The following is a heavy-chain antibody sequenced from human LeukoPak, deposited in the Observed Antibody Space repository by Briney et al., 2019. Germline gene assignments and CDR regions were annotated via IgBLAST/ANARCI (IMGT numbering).Heavy chain of an antibody. V-gene: IGHV3-21*01. CDR3: ARDRASYYPYYYYMDV. CDR1: GFTFSSYS. CDR2: ISSSTNYI. D-gene: IGHD3-10*01. J-gene: IGHJ6*03. Sequence: PGGSLRLSCAASGFTFSSYSMNWVRQAPGKGLEWVSSISSSTNYIYYADSVKGRFTISRENAKNSLYLQMNSLRAEDTAVYYCARDRASYYPYYYYMDVWGKGTTVTVSS.